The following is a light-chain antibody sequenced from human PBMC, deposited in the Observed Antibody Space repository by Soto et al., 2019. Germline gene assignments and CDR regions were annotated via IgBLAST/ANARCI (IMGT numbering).Light chain of an antibody. CDR2: GAS. Sequence: EIVLTQSPGTLSLYPGERATLSCRASQSVSSSYLAWYQQKPGQAPRLLIYGASSRATGIPDRFSGSGSGTGFTLTISRLEPEDFAVYYCQQYGSSPLTFGPGTKVDIK. CDR1: QSVSSSY. V-gene: IGKV3-20*01. CDR3: QQYGSSPLT. J-gene: IGKJ3*01.